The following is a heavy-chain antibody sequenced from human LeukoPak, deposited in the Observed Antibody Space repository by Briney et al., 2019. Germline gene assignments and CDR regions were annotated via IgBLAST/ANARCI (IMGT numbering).Heavy chain of an antibody. V-gene: IGHV3-7*03. CDR2: VNRDGSET. CDR1: GFALSSHW. Sequence: GGSLRLSCAASGFALSSHWMTWVRQVPGRGPEWVANVNRDGSETYYLDSVKGRFHISKDNPKNSLYLQMNSLRDEDTALYHCARNNGMDVWGQGTTVIVSS. J-gene: IGHJ6*02. CDR3: ARNNGMDV.